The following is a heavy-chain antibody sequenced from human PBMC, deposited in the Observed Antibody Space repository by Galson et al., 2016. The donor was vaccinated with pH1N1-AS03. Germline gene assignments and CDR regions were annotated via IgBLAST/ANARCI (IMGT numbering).Heavy chain of an antibody. CDR1: GDTVTDYY. V-gene: IGHV1-2*02. CDR2: INPKSGGT. CDR3: ARGYNVWTAFDY. D-gene: IGHD3/OR15-3a*01. Sequence: SVKVSCKASGDTVTDYYIHWVRQAPGQGLEWMGWINPKSGGTKFDQKFQGRVTMTRDMTINTLYMELSSLRSDDTAIYFCARGYNVWTAFDYWGQGTLVTVSS. J-gene: IGHJ4*02.